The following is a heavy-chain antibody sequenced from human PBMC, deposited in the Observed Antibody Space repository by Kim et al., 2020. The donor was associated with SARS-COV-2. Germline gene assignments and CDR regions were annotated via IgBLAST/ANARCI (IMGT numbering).Heavy chain of an antibody. V-gene: IGHV1-2*06. J-gene: IGHJ5*02. CDR3: AGGVAVAGTWFDP. Sequence: ASVKVSCKASGYSFTDYFIYWVRQVPGQGLEWMGRISPNSGGTNYAQKFQGRLTMTWDTSTSTGYMDLKNLKSDDTAVYYCAGGVAVAGTWFDPWGQGTLVTVSS. CDR2: ISPNSGGT. CDR1: GYSFTDYF. D-gene: IGHD6-19*01.